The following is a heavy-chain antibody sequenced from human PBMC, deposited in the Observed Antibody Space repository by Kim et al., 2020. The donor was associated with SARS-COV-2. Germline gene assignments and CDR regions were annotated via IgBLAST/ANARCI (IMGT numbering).Heavy chain of an antibody. D-gene: IGHD3-22*01. CDR2: ISAYNGNT. J-gene: IGHJ4*02. CDR3: ARGPYYYYSSGYYYDY. CDR1: GYTFTSYG. V-gene: IGHV1-18*04. Sequence: ASVKVSCKASGYTFTSYGISWVRQAPGQWLEWMGWISAYNGNTNYAQKLQGRVTMTTDTSTSTAYMELRSLRSDDTAVYYCARGPYYYYSSGYYYDYWGQGTLVTVSS.